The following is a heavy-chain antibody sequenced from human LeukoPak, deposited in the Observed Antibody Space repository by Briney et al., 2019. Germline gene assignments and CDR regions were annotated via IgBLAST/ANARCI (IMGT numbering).Heavy chain of an antibody. V-gene: IGHV4-34*01. Sequence: SETLTLTCAVYGGSFSGYYWSWIRQPPGKGLEWIGEINHSGSTNYNPSLKSRVTISVDTSKNQFSLKLSSVTAADTAVYYCAREGSMTARPFVSIDYWGQGTLVTISS. J-gene: IGHJ4*02. CDR1: GGSFSGYY. D-gene: IGHD6-6*01. CDR3: AREGSMTARPFVSIDY. CDR2: INHSGST.